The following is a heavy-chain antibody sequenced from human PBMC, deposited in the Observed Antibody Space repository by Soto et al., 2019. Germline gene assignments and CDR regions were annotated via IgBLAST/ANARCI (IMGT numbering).Heavy chain of an antibody. CDR2: ISWNSGSI. D-gene: IGHD1-1*01. J-gene: IGHJ4*02. V-gene: IGHV3-9*01. CDR1: GFTFDDYA. Sequence: GGSLRLSCAASGFTFDDYAMHWVRQAPGKGLEWVSGISWNSGSIGYADSVKGRFTISRDNAKNSLYLQMNSLRAEDTALYYCAKARSINWNDPTVDYWGQGTLVTVSS. CDR3: AKARSINWNDPTVDY.